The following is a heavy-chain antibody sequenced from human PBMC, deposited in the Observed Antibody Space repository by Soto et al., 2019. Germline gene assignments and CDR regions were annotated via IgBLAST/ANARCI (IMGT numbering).Heavy chain of an antibody. D-gene: IGHD7-27*01. CDR2: ITGSGDAT. CDR1: GFTFSSYT. J-gene: IGHJ4*02. Sequence: EVQLLESGGGLVQPGGSLRLSCAASGFTFSSYTMTWVRQAPGKGLEWVSAITGSGDATSYADSVRGRFTISRDNSKNTLSLQMNTLRTEDTAVYYGANLTGPNLGNFHYWHQGTLGTVSS. CDR3: ANLTGPNLGNFHY. V-gene: IGHV3-23*01.